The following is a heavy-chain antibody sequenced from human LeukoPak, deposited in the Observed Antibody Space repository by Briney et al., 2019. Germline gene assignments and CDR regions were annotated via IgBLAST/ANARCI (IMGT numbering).Heavy chain of an antibody. CDR1: GGSISSYY. V-gene: IGHV4-59*01. D-gene: IGHD3-3*01. CDR3: ARSCYDFWSGYSDAFDI. J-gene: IGHJ3*02. Sequence: KSSETLSLXCTVSGGSISSYYWSWSRQPPGKGLEWIGYIYYSGSTNYNPSLKGRVTISVDTSKNQFSLKLSSVTAADTAVYYCARSCYDFWSGYSDAFDIWGQGTMVTVSS. CDR2: IYYSGST.